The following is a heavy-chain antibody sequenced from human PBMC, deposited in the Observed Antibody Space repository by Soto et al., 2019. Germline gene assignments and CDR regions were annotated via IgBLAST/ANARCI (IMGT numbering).Heavy chain of an antibody. Sequence: GESLKISCKGSGYTFSNFWIGWVRQMPGKGLEWMGIIYPGDSDTRYSPSFQGQVTISADKSISTAYLQWSSLKAPDPAMFYCARPYGGNVGRAIYWGQGTLVTVSS. V-gene: IGHV5-51*01. CDR3: ARPYGGNVGRAIY. D-gene: IGHD2-15*01. CDR2: IYPGDSDT. CDR1: GYTFSNFW. J-gene: IGHJ4*02.